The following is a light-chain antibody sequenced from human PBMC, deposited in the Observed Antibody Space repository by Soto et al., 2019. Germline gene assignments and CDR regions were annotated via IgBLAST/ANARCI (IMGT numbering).Light chain of an antibody. J-gene: IGLJ2*01. Sequence: QSALTQPASVSGSPGQSITISCTGTSSDIGGYNYVSWYRQHPGKAPKLMIYEVSNRPSGVSNRFFGSKSGNTASLTISGLQAEDEADYYCSSYTTISTLVFGGGTKLTVL. V-gene: IGLV2-14*01. CDR3: SSYTTISTLV. CDR1: SSDIGGYNY. CDR2: EVS.